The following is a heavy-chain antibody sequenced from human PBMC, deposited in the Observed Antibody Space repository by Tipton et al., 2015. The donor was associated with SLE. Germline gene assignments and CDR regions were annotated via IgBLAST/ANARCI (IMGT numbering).Heavy chain of an antibody. CDR2: IYSGGST. CDR1: GFTFSTYE. Sequence: SLRLSCAASGFTFSTYEMSWVRQAPGKGLEWVSVIYSGGSTYYADSVKGRFTISRDNSKNTVYLQMNSLRVEDTAVYNCARGDGVTGGYFDLWGRGTLVTVSS. V-gene: IGHV3-66*02. D-gene: IGHD4-17*01. J-gene: IGHJ2*01. CDR3: ARGDGVTGGYFDL.